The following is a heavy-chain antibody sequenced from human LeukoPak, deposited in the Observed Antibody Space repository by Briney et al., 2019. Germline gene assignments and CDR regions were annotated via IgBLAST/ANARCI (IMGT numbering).Heavy chain of an antibody. CDR2: INHSGST. CDR3: ARDYYDFWSGYPAASGY. CDR1: GGSFSGYY. Sequence: SETLSLTCAVYGGSFSGYYWSWIRQPPGKGLEWIGEINHSGSTNYNPSLKSRVTISVDTSKNQFSLKLSSVTAADTAVYYCARDYYDFWSGYPAASGYWGQGTLVTVSS. D-gene: IGHD3-3*01. V-gene: IGHV4-34*01. J-gene: IGHJ4*02.